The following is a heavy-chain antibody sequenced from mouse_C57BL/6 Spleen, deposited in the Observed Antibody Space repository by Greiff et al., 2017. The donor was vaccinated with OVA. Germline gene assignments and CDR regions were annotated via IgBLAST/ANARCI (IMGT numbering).Heavy chain of an antibody. CDR3: ARWGYNGDAMDY. CDR2: IYPGDGDT. V-gene: IGHV1-82*01. J-gene: IGHJ4*01. D-gene: IGHD1-3*01. CDR1: GYAFSSSW. Sequence: QVQLKESGPELVKPGASVKISCKASGYAFSSSWMNWVKQRPGKGLEWIGRIYPGDGDTNYNGKFKGKATLTADKSSSTAYMQLSSLTSEDSAVYFCARWGYNGDAMDYWGQGTSVTVSS.